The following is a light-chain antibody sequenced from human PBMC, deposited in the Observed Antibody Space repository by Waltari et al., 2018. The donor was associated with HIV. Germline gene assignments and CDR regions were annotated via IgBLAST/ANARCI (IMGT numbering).Light chain of an antibody. CDR2: GVT. CDR1: QSVGGN. J-gene: IGKJ1*01. Sequence: EIVMTQSPDTLSVSPGDRATLSCRASQSVGGNLAWYQVRPGQTPSLLIYGVTSRTTGFPARFSGRGSGTEFTLTISGLQSEDFAIYYCQQYNELPQTFGQGTRV. V-gene: IGKV3-15*01. CDR3: QQYNELPQT.